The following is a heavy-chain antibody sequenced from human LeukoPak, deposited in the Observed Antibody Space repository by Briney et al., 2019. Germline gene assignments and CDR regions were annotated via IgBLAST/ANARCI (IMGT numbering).Heavy chain of an antibody. CDR1: GATISSYY. J-gene: IGHJ4*02. V-gene: IGHV4-59*08. CDR3: ARWYSSGWAFDY. CDR2: IHSSGST. Sequence: SETLSLTCTVSGATISSYYWNWIRQPPGKGLEWIGYIHSSGSTKYNPSLKSRVTISVDTSKNQFSLKLSSVTAADRAVYYCARWYSSGWAFDYWGQGTLVTVSS. D-gene: IGHD6-19*01.